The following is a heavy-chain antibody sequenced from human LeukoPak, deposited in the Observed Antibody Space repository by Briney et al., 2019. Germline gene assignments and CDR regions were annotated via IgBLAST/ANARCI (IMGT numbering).Heavy chain of an antibody. CDR3: ARRTYISAAGHFDY. Sequence: GGSLRLSCAASGFSFSSYWMHWVRQAPGKGLVWVSHINTDGSSTDYANSVKGRLTISRDNAKNTLYLQMNSLRAEDTAVYYCARRTYISAAGHFDYWGQGTLVTVSS. D-gene: IGHD6-13*01. J-gene: IGHJ4*02. CDR1: GFSFSSYW. CDR2: INTDGSST. V-gene: IGHV3-74*01.